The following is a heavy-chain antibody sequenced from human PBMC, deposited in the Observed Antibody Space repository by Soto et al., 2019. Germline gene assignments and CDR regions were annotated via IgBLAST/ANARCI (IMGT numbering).Heavy chain of an antibody. CDR2: INHSGST. V-gene: IGHV4-34*01. CDR1: GGSLTGYH. CDR3: ARGESTGYYYYGTDV. Sequence: QVQLQQWGAGLLKPSETLSLTCAVYGGSLTGYHWRWIRHPPGKGLEWIGDINHSGSTNYKSSLKGRVTMSQDTSKNQFPLKLSSVTAADTAVYFCARGESTGYYYYGTDVWGQGTTVTVSS. J-gene: IGHJ6*02.